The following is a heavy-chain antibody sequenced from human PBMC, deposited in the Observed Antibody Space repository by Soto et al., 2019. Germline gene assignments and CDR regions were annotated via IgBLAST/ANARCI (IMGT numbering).Heavy chain of an antibody. CDR1: GFTFSSYS. D-gene: IGHD3-10*01. CDR3: ARDEGSGSYLLDY. CDR2: ISSSSSYI. Sequence: GRSLRLSCAASGFTFSSYSMNWVRQAPGKGLEWVSSISSSSSYIYYADSVKGRFTISRDNAKNSLYLQMNSLRAEDTAVYYCARDEGSGSYLLDYWGQGTLVTVSS. J-gene: IGHJ4*02. V-gene: IGHV3-21*01.